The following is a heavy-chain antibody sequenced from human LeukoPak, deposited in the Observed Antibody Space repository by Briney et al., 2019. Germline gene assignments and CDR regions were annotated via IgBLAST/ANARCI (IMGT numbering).Heavy chain of an antibody. J-gene: IGHJ6*03. CDR2: ITSSSTYI. Sequence: GGSLRLSCAASGFTFSSYSMNWVRQAPGKGLEWVSSITSSSTYIYYADLVKGRFTISRDDAKNSLYLQMNSLRAEDTAVYYCARDDILTGYCPLDMDVWGKGTTVTVSS. CDR3: ARDDILTGYCPLDMDV. D-gene: IGHD3-9*01. CDR1: GFTFSSYS. V-gene: IGHV3-21*01.